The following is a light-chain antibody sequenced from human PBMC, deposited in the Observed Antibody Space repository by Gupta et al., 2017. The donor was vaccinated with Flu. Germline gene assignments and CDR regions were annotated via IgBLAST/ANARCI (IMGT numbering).Light chain of an antibody. Sequence: PATLSLSPGERATLYCRASQSDYIYLAWYQQKPGQAPRLLIYDASNRAAGIPSRFSGSGSGTEFTLTISSLEPEDFAIYYCQHRHNVPITFGGGTMVDIK. CDR1: QSDYIY. J-gene: IGKJ4*01. CDR3: QHRHNVPIT. V-gene: IGKV3-11*01. CDR2: DAS.